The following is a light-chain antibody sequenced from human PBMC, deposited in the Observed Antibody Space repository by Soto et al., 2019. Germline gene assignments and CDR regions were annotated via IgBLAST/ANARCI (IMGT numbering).Light chain of an antibody. CDR1: QSVSSSY. V-gene: IGKV3-20*01. CDR2: GAS. Sequence: EIVLTQSPGTLSLSPGERATLSCRASQSVSSSYLAWYQQKPGQAPRLLIYGASSRATGIPDRFSGSGSGTDFTLTISRVEPEDFAVYYCQQYGSSPPNTFGQGTKVEIK. CDR3: QQYGSSPPNT. J-gene: IGKJ1*01.